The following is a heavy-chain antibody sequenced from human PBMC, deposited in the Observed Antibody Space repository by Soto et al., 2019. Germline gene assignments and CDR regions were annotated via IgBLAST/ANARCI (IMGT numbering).Heavy chain of an antibody. CDR1: GDSVSSNSAA. J-gene: IGHJ6*03. D-gene: IGHD7-27*01. CDR3: ARGRNWGYYCYYYYMDV. CDR2: TYYRSKWYN. Sequence: SETLSLTCAISGDSVSSNSAAWNWIRQSPSRGLEWLGRTYYRSKWYNDYAVSVKSRITINPDTSKNQFSLQLNSVTPEDTAVYYCARGRNWGYYCYYYYMDVWGKGTTVTVSS. V-gene: IGHV6-1*01.